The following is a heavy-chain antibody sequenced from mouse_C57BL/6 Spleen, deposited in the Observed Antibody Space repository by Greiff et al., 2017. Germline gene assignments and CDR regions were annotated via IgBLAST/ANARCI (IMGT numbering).Heavy chain of an antibody. CDR1: GYTFTDYN. CDR3: ARRYYYGSSPWFAY. Sequence: VQLKESGPELVKPGASVTIPCKASGYTFTDYNMDWVKQSHGKSLEWIGDINPNNGGTIYNQKFKGKATLTVDKSSSTAYMELRSLTSEDTAVYYWARRYYYGSSPWFAYWGQGTLVTVSA. V-gene: IGHV1-18*01. D-gene: IGHD1-1*01. J-gene: IGHJ3*01. CDR2: INPNNGGT.